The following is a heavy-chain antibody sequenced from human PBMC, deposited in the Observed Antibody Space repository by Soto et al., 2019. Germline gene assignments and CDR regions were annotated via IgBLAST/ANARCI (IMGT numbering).Heavy chain of an antibody. J-gene: IGHJ6*02. CDR3: AKSSGYSSSWYYYYYGMDA. CDR2: ISGSGGST. V-gene: IGHV3-23*01. D-gene: IGHD6-13*01. Sequence: PGGSLRLSCAASGFTFSSYAMSWVRQAPGKGLEWVSAISGSGGSTYYADSVKGRFTISRDNSKNTLYLQMNSLRAEDTAVYYCAKSSGYSSSWYYYYYGMDAWGQGTTVTVSS. CDR1: GFTFSSYA.